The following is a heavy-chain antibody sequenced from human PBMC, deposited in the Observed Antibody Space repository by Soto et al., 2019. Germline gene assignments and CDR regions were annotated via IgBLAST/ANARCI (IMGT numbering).Heavy chain of an antibody. V-gene: IGHV3-9*01. D-gene: IGHD3-3*01. Sequence: EVQLVESGGGLVQPGRSLRLSCAASGFTFDDYAMHWVWQAPGKGLEWVSGISWNSGSIGYADSVKGRFTISRDNAKNSLYLQMNSLRAEDTALYYCAKDMLPSYDLGFYGMDVWGQGTTVTVSS. CDR1: GFTFDDYA. J-gene: IGHJ6*02. CDR3: AKDMLPSYDLGFYGMDV. CDR2: ISWNSGSI.